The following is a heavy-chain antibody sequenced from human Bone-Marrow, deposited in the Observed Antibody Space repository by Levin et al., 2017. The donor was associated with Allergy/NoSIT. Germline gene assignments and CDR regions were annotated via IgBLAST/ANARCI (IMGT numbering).Heavy chain of an antibody. Sequence: GASVKVSCKASGYTFTSYDINWVRQATGQGLEWMGWMNPNSGNTGYAQKFQGRVTMTRNTSISTAYMELSSLRSEDTAVYYCARGMRGSYPPWVDYWGQGTLVTVSS. D-gene: IGHD1-26*01. J-gene: IGHJ4*02. CDR2: MNPNSGNT. CDR1: GYTFTSYD. V-gene: IGHV1-8*01. CDR3: ARGMRGSYPPWVDY.